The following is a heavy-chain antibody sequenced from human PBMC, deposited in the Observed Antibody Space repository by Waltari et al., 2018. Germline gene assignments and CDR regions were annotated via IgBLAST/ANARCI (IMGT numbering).Heavy chain of an antibody. V-gene: IGHV3-21*06. J-gene: IGHJ6*03. CDR2: IGSSSTYT. Sequence: EVQLLESGGGLVKPGGSLRLSCVASGFSSKASPMNWVRHTPEKGLEWVSSIGSSSTYTYYADSVKGRFTISRDNAANSLHLEMNALRPEDTAVYYCASHLEDFYYYMDVWGKGTRVTVSS. CDR1: GFSSKASP. CDR3: ASHLEDFYYYMDV.